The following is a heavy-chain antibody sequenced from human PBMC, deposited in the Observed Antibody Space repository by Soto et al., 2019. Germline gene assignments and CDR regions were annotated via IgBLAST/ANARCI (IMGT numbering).Heavy chain of an antibody. Sequence: GASVKVSCKASGGTFSSYAISWVRQAPGQGLEWMGGIIPIFGTANYAQKFQGRVTITADESTSTAYMELSSLRSEDTAVYYCARENSSWRIEYFQHWGQGTLVTSPQ. D-gene: IGHD6-13*01. J-gene: IGHJ1*01. V-gene: IGHV1-69*13. CDR1: GGTFSSYA. CDR3: ARENSSWRIEYFQH. CDR2: IIPIFGTA.